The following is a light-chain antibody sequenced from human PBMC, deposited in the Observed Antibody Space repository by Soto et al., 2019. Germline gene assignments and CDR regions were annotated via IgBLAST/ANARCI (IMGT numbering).Light chain of an antibody. J-gene: IGKJ2*01. CDR2: DAS. Sequence: DIQMTQFPSTLSASVGDRVTITCRASQTTNTWLAWYQQKPGTAPKLLIYDASSLEGGVPSRFSASGSGTEFTLTISSLQPDDLATYYCQQYISYPYTFGQGPRWISN. CDR1: QTTNTW. V-gene: IGKV1-5*01. CDR3: QQYISYPYT.